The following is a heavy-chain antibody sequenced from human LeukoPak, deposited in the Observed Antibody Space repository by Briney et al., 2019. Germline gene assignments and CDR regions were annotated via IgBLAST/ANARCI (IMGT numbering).Heavy chain of an antibody. V-gene: IGHV4-38-2*01. Sequence: SETLSLTCAVSGYSISSGYYWGWIRQPPGKGLEWIGSIYHSGSTYYNPSLKSRVTISVDTSKNQFSLKLSSVTAADTAVYYCARVRYCSGGSCRELFDYWGQGTLVTVPS. D-gene: IGHD2-15*01. CDR3: ARVRYCSGGSCRELFDY. CDR1: GYSISSGYY. J-gene: IGHJ4*02. CDR2: IYHSGST.